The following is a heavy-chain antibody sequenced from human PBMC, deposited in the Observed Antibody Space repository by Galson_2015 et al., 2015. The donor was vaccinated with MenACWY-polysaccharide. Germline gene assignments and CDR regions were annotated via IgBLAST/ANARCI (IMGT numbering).Heavy chain of an antibody. D-gene: IGHD6-13*01. J-gene: IGHJ6*03. CDR1: SFTFSTYG. V-gene: IGHV3-33*01. Sequence: SLRLSCAASSFTFSTYGIHWVRQAPGKGLEWVAVIWSDGSHKYYADSVKGRFTISRDNSKNTVYLQMNSLRAEDTAVYHCARDTVSSTYYMTSGAKGPRSKSP. CDR3: ARDTVSSTYYMTS. CDR2: IWSDGSHK.